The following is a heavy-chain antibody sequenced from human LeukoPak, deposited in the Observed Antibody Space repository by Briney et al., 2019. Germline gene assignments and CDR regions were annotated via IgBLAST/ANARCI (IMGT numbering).Heavy chain of an antibody. CDR3: ARGYSNLHDDSSGYYIDY. CDR2: IYSGDNT. Sequence: PGGSLRLSCAASGFTVSSNYMSWVRQAPGRGLEWVSVIYSGDNTYYADSVKGRFTISRDNSKNTLYLQMNGLRAEDTAVYYCARGYSNLHDDSSGYYIDYWGQGTLVTVSS. CDR1: GFTVSSNY. D-gene: IGHD3-22*01. J-gene: IGHJ4*02. V-gene: IGHV3-53*01.